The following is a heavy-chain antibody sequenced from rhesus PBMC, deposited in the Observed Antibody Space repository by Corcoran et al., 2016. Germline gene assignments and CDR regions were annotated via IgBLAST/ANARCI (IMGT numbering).Heavy chain of an antibody. Sequence: EVQLVESGGGLVQPGGSLRLSCAASGFTFSNHGMSWVRQGHGKGLDGVGRIKNKADGGTAAYAESVKGRFTISRDDSKNTLYLQMNSLKTEDTAVYYCARGGGGWSTGILDYWGQGVLVTVSS. CDR2: IKNKADGGTA. J-gene: IGHJ4*01. D-gene: IGHD6-37*01. CDR1: GFTFSNHG. V-gene: IGHV3-16*02. CDR3: ARGGGGWSTGILDY.